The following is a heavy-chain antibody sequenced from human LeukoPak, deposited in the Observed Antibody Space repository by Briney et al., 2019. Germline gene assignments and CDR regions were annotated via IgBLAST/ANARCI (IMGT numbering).Heavy chain of an antibody. CDR2: IIPIFGTP. CDR1: VGTFSSYA. V-gene: IGHV1-69*05. Sequence: SVKVSCKASVGTFSSYAVNWVRQAPGQGLEWMGGIIPIFGTPDYAQKFQGRVTIIRDESTSTAHMELSSLRPEDTAVYYCASPVIAAAGHGAFNIWGQGTMVTVSS. D-gene: IGHD6-13*01. CDR3: ASPVIAAAGHGAFNI. J-gene: IGHJ3*02.